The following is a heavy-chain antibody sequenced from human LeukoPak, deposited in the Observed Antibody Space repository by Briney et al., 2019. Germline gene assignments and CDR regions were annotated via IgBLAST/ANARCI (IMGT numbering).Heavy chain of an antibody. Sequence: GESLKISCKASVYSFTSYWIGWGRQMRGKGLGGMGIIYPGESDNRYSQYFQGEVTISADKSISTAYLQWRSLKASDTAMYYCARTYCSSTSCYPPYYYGMDVWGQGTTVTVSS. J-gene: IGHJ6*02. CDR3: ARTYCSSTSCYPPYYYGMDV. CDR1: VYSFTSYW. CDR2: IYPGESDN. D-gene: IGHD2-2*01. V-gene: IGHV5-51*01.